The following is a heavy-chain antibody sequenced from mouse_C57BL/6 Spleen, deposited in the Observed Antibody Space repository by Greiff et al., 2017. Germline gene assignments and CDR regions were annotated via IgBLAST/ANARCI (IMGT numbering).Heavy chain of an antibody. D-gene: IGHD1-1*01. CDR1: GFNIKDDY. J-gene: IGHJ1*03. V-gene: IGHV14-4*01. CDR3: TTDGSSYDWYFDV. Sequence: DVKLQESGAELVRPGASVKLSCTASGFNIKDDYMHWVKQRPEQGLEWIGWIDPEKGDTEYASKFQGKATITADTASNTAYLQLSSLTSEDTAVYYCTTDGSSYDWYFDVWGTGTTVTVSS. CDR2: IDPEKGDT.